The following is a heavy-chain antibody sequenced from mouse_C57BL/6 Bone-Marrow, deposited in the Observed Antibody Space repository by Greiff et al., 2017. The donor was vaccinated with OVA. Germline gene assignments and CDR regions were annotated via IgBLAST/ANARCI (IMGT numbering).Heavy chain of an antibody. D-gene: IGHD2-12*01. CDR2: IYPRSGNT. J-gene: IGHJ3*01. CDR3: VRLRRRAY. Sequence: QVQLQQSGAELARPGASVKLSCKASGYTFTSYGISWVKQRTGQGLEWIGEIYPRSGNTYYNEKFKGKATLTADKSSSTAYMELRSLTSVDSAVYVCVRLRRRAYWGQGTLVTVSA. CDR1: GYTFTSYG. V-gene: IGHV1-81*01.